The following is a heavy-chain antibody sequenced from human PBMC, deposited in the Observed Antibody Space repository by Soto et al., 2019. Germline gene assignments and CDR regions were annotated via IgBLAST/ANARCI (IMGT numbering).Heavy chain of an antibody. Sequence: WVSTISGSGRSTYYADSVKGRFTISRDNSKNTLYLQMNSLRAEDTAVYYCAKRRSYDYIWGNYRSHDAFDIWGQGTMVTVSS. CDR3: AKRRSYDYIWGNYRSHDAFDI. D-gene: IGHD3-16*02. V-gene: IGHV3-23*01. J-gene: IGHJ3*02. CDR2: ISGSGRST.